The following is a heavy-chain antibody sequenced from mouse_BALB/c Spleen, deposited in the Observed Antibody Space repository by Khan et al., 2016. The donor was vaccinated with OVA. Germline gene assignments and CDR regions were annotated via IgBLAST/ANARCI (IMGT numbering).Heavy chain of an antibody. Sequence: VQLQQSGPGLVKPSQSLSLTCTVTGYSITSGYAWNWIRQFPGNKLEWMGYISYSGGPSYNPSLKSRISITRDTSKNQFFLQFNSVTTEDTATYYCARGNYYGYYFDYWGQGTTLTVSS. CDR2: ISYSGGP. D-gene: IGHD1-1*01. CDR3: ARGNYYGYYFDY. CDR1: GYSITSGYA. V-gene: IGHV3-2*02. J-gene: IGHJ2*01.